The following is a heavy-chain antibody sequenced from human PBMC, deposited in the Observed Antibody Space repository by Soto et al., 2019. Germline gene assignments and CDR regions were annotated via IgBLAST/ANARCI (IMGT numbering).Heavy chain of an antibody. Sequence: EAQLVESGGGLVKPGGSLRLSCAASGFNLSIYTMNWVRQAPGKGLEWVSSISGKNVYVYYADSVKGRFTISRDNAKNSLTLQINSLRDEDMSVYYCTRDRCSGGSCYW. J-gene: IGHJ2*01. V-gene: IGHV3-21*01. CDR1: GFNLSIYT. CDR3: TRDRCSGGSCYW. D-gene: IGHD2-15*01. CDR2: ISGKNVYV.